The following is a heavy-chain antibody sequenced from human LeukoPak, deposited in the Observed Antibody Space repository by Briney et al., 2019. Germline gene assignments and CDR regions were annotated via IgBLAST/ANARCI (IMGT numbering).Heavy chain of an antibody. J-gene: IGHJ4*02. Sequence: SETLSLTCAVSGGSITTTNFDWAWIRQPPGQGLEWIATISSSGKSYYNPYLMRRVTVSVDTSKNQFSLDVTSVTATDTGLFYCARFKGGTGFDYWGRGILVIVS. D-gene: IGHD1-26*01. CDR3: ARFKGGTGFDY. CDR2: ISSSGKS. CDR1: GGSITTTNFD. V-gene: IGHV4-39*01.